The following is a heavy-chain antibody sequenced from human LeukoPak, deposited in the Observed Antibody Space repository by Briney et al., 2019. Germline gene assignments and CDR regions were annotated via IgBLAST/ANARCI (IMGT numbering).Heavy chain of an antibody. CDR2: ISGSGGST. J-gene: IGHJ4*02. D-gene: IGHD5-12*01. V-gene: IGHV3-23*01. Sequence: GGSLRLFCAASGFTFSSYAMSWVRQAPGKGLEWVSVISGSGGSTYYADSVRGRFTISRDNSKNTLYLQMNSLRAEDTAVYYCARLSGYDLAYWGQGTLVTVSS. CDR3: ARLSGYDLAY. CDR1: GFTFSSYA.